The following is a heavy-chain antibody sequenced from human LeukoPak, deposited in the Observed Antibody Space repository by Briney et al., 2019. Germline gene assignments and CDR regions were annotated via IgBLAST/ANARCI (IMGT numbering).Heavy chain of an antibody. V-gene: IGHV5-51*01. CDR2: IYPGDSDT. J-gene: IGHJ3*02. CDR1: GYSFTSYW. D-gene: IGHD3-10*01. CDR3: ARREGSGSYYVGAFDI. Sequence: GESLKISCKGSGYSFTSYWIGWVLQMPGKGLEWMRIIYPGDSDTRYSPSFQGQVTISVDKTISTAYLQWSSLKASDNAMYYCARREGSGSYYVGAFDIWGQGTMVTVSS.